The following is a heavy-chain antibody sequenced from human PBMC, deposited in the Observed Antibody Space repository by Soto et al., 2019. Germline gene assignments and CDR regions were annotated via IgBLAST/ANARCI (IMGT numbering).Heavy chain of an antibody. CDR3: ARAFCSGGSCFLDY. CDR2: ISAYSGNT. Sequence: QVQLVQSGGEVKKPGAAVKVSCKASGYTCTTFGIGWVRQAPGQGLEWMGWISAYSGNTEYPEKLQGRVTMTIDTSTSRTYLELRSLRSDDTAVHYCARAFCSGGSCFLDYWGQGALVTVSS. D-gene: IGHD2-15*01. J-gene: IGHJ4*02. CDR1: GYTCTTFG. V-gene: IGHV1-18*01.